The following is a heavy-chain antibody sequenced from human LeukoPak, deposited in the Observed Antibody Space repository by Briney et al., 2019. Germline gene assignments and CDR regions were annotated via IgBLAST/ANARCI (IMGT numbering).Heavy chain of an antibody. CDR3: ARERPMIRGQSWFDP. CDR2: INHSGST. Sequence: PSETLSLTCTVSGYSISSGYYWGWIRQPPGKGLEWIGEINHSGSTNYNPSLKSRVTISVDTSKNQFSLKLSSVTAADTAVYYCARERPMIRGQSWFDPWGQGTLVTVSS. D-gene: IGHD3-22*01. J-gene: IGHJ5*02. CDR1: GYSISSGYY. V-gene: IGHV4-38-2*02.